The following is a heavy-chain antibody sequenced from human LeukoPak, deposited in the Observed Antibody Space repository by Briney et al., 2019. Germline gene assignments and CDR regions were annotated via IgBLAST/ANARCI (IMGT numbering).Heavy chain of an antibody. D-gene: IGHD3-22*01. CDR1: GGSISSSSYY. Sequence: ESSETLSLTCTVSGGSISSSSYYWGWIRQPPGKGLEWIGSLYYSGTSYNPSLKSRVTISVDTSKNQFSLKLSSVTAADTAVYYCARIYYDSSGSYYSRGYYFDFWGQGTLVTVSS. J-gene: IGHJ4*02. CDR2: LYYSGT. V-gene: IGHV4-39*01. CDR3: ARIYYDSSGSYYSRGYYFDF.